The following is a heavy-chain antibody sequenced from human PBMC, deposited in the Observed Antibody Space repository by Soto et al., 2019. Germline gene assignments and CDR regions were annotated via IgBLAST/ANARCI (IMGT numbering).Heavy chain of an antibody. V-gene: IGHV3-74*01. Sequence: EAQLVESGGGLVQPGGSLRLSCVASGLTFSDYFLHWVRQAPGKGPIWVSSIRSDGSGIDYVDSVKGRFTISRDNAKNTLYLHMNSPRADDMSVYYCARLDWNSVAYWGLGTLVTVSS. CDR2: IRSDGSGI. D-gene: IGHD1-1*01. CDR1: GLTFSDYF. J-gene: IGHJ4*02. CDR3: ARLDWNSVAY.